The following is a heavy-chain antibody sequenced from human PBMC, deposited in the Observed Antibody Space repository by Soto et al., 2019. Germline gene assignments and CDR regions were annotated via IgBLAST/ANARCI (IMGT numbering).Heavy chain of an antibody. CDR3: ARGPTTPYFDY. CDR1: GFTFSSYW. V-gene: IGHV3-74*01. CDR2: INSDGSST. Sequence: VGSLRLSCAASGFTFSSYWMHWVRQAPGKGLVWVSRINSDGSSTSYADSVKGRFTISRDNAKNTLYLQMNSLRAEDTAVYYCARGPTTPYFDYWGQGTLVTVSS. D-gene: IGHD4-17*01. J-gene: IGHJ4*02.